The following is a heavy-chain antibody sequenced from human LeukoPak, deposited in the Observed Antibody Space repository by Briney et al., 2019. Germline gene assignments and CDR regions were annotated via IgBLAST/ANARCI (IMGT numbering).Heavy chain of an antibody. Sequence: GASVKVSCTASGGTFSFYAINWVRQAPGQGLEWMGRIIPIPGRANYAQKFQGRVTITADSSTSTAYMEVSSLRSEDTAVYYCARAVVVARALMAYFDYWGQGTLVTVSS. D-gene: IGHD3-10*01. CDR1: GGTFSFYA. J-gene: IGHJ4*02. CDR3: ARAVVVARALMAYFDY. CDR2: IIPIPGRA. V-gene: IGHV1-69*04.